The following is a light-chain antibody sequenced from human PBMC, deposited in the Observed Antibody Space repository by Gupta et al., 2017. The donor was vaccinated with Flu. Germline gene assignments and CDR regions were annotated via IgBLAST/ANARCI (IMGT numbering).Light chain of an antibody. CDR2: LGS. CDR1: QSLLHSDGYNY. J-gene: IGKJ2*01. Sequence: DLMRTQSLLSVPVTPVEPPSTFYISSQSLLHSDGYNYLDWYLKKPGQSPQLLIYLGSNGACRVGDRFSGSGSGTYFTLKIRRVEAEDVGVYYWMQGRQTPRTFGQGTKLEIK. CDR3: MQGRQTPRT. V-gene: IGKV2-28*01.